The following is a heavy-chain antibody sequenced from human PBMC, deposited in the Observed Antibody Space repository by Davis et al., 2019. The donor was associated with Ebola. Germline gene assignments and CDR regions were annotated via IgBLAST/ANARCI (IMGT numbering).Heavy chain of an antibody. J-gene: IGHJ4*02. V-gene: IGHV1-3*01. CDR1: GYTFTSYA. Sequence: ASVKVSCKASGYTFTSYAMHWVRQAPGQRLEWMGWINAGNGNTKYSQKFQGRVTITRDTSASTAYMELSSLRSEDTAVYYCARDGGYSYGWGFDYWGQGTLVTVSS. D-gene: IGHD5-18*01. CDR3: ARDGGYSYGWGFDY. CDR2: INAGNGNT.